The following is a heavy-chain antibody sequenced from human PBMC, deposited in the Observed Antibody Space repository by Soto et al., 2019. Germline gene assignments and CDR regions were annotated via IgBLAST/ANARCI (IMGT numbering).Heavy chain of an antibody. CDR2: IKSKTDGGTT. Sequence: EVQLVESGGGLVQPGGSLRLSCAASGFTFSNAWMSWVRQAPGKGLEWVGRIKSKTDGGTTDYAAPVKGRFTISRDDSKNTLYLQMNSLKTEDTAVYYCTTEKGYGGGGASWGQGTLVTVSS. D-gene: IGHD2-15*01. CDR1: GFTFSNAW. J-gene: IGHJ5*02. V-gene: IGHV3-15*01. CDR3: TTEKGYGGGGAS.